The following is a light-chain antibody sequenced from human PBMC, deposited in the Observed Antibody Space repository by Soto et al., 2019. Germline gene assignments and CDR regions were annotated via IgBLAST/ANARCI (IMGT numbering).Light chain of an antibody. V-gene: IGLV2-23*02. J-gene: IGLJ1*01. Sequence: QSALTQPASVSGSPGQSITISCTGTISDVGSHNLVSWYQQHPDKAPKLIIYEVNERPSGVSSRFSGSKSGNTASLTVSGLQPDDEADYHCCSFAGSNPFHYLFGNGTKVTVL. CDR1: ISDVGSHNL. CDR3: CSFAGSNPFHYL. CDR2: EVN.